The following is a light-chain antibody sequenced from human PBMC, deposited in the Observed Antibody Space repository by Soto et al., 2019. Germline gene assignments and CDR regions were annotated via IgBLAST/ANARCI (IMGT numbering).Light chain of an antibody. Sequence: QSVLTQPISVSGSPGQSITISCTGNSNDIGSYNYVCWYQQHPGKAPRLLIHGVNNRPPGISGRFSASKSGLTASLTISGLQAEDEDEYDCAAWDDSLNGWVFGGGTKLTVL. J-gene: IGLJ3*02. CDR3: AAWDDSLNGWV. CDR2: GVN. V-gene: IGLV2-14*01. CDR1: SNDIGSYNY.